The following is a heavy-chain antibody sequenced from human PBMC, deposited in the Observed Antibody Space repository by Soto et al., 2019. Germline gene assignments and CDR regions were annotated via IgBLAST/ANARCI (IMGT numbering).Heavy chain of an antibody. CDR2: TYYRSRWYN. J-gene: IGHJ6*03. V-gene: IGHV6-1*01. Sequence: PSQTLSLTCAISGDSVSSNSAACNWIRLSPSRGLEWLARTYYRSRWYNDYAVSVRSRITVNPDTSKNQFSLQLTSVTPEDTAVYYCAGTTPRQWYYMVVWCKATTVTVSS. D-gene: IGHD1-7*01. CDR3: AGTTPRQWYYMVV. CDR1: GDSVSSNSAA.